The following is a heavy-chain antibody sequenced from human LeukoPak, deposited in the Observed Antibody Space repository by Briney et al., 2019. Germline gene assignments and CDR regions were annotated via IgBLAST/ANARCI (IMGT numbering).Heavy chain of an antibody. CDR1: GFTFSSYA. CDR2: ISGSGGST. D-gene: IGHD4-23*01. J-gene: IGHJ5*02. Sequence: GGSLRLSCAASGFTFSSYAMSWVRQALGKGLEWVSAISGSGGSTYYADSVKGRFTISRDNSKNTLYLQMNSLRAEDTAVYYCAKDSKGGNLNWFDPWGQGTLVTVSS. CDR3: AKDSKGGNLNWFDP. V-gene: IGHV3-23*01.